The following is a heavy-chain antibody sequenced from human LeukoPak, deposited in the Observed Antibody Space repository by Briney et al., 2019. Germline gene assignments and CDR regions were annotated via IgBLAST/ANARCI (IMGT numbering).Heavy chain of an antibody. V-gene: IGHV3-48*03. CDR1: GFTFSSYE. CDR2: ITSSGNTI. D-gene: IGHD5-12*01. CDR3: ARGPVRIVATNPRFWVFDP. J-gene: IGHJ5*02. Sequence: GGSLRLSCAASGFTFSSYEMNWVRQAPGKGLEWVSYITSSGNTIYYADSVKGRFTISRDNAKNSLYLQMNSLRAEDTAVYYCARGPVRIVATNPRFWVFDPWGQGTLVTVSS.